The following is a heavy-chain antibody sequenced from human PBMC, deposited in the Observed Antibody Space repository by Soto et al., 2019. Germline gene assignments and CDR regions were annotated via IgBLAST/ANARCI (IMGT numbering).Heavy chain of an antibody. Sequence: GGSLRLSCAASGFTFSSYDMHWVRQATGKGLEWVSAIGTAGDTYYPGSVKGRFTISRENAKNSLYLQMNSLRAEDTAVYYCARGGDYDYVWGSYRYTLNFDYWGQGTLVTVSS. V-gene: IGHV3-13*01. CDR1: GFTFSSYD. CDR2: IGTAGDT. J-gene: IGHJ4*02. CDR3: ARGGDYDYVWGSYRYTLNFDY. D-gene: IGHD3-16*02.